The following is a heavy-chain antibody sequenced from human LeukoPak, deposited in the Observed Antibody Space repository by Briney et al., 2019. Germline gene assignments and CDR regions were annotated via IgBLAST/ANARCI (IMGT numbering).Heavy chain of an antibody. CDR2: IRGGRGTT. CDR3: AKQYYYDSSGYYYRQIYFDY. Sequence: GGSLRLSCAASGFTFRSYAMSWVRQAPGKGLEWVSAIRGGRGTTYYADSVKGRFTISRDNSKNTLYLQMISLRAEDTAVYYCAKQYYYDSSGYYYRQIYFDYWGQGTLVTVSS. CDR1: GFTFRSYA. V-gene: IGHV3-23*01. J-gene: IGHJ4*02. D-gene: IGHD3-22*01.